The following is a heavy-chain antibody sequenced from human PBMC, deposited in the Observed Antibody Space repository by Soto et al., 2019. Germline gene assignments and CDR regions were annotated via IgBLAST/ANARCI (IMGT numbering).Heavy chain of an antibody. CDR2: MNPNSGNT. CDR1: GYTFTSYD. D-gene: IGHD5-18*01. CDR3: ARGHSVDTAMVTSY. V-gene: IGHV1-8*01. Sequence: QVQLVQSGAEVKKPGASVKVSCKASGYTFTSYDINWVRQATGQGLEWMGWMNPNSGNTGYAQKFQGRVTMTRNTSISTDYMELSSLRSEDTAVYYCARGHSVDTAMVTSYWGQGTLVPVSS. J-gene: IGHJ4*02.